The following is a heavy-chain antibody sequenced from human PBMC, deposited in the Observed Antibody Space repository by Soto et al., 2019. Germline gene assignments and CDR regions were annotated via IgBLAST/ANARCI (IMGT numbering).Heavy chain of an antibody. J-gene: IGHJ4*02. CDR2: ISWDGGST. CDR3: AKDTGSSWYYFDY. CDR1: GFTFDDYT. V-gene: IGHV3-43*01. Sequence: PGSSLRLSCAASGFTFDDYTMHWVRQAPGKGLEWVSLISWDGGSTYYADSVKGRFTISRDNSKNSLYLQMNSLRTEDTALYHCAKDTGSSWYYFDYWGQGTLVTVSS. D-gene: IGHD6-13*01.